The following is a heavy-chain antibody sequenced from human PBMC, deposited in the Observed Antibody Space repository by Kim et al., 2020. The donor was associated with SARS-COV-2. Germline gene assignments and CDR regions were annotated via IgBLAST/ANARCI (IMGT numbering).Heavy chain of an antibody. D-gene: IGHD2-8*01. J-gene: IGHJ4*02. V-gene: IGHV3-7*01. CDR1: GFTFSTYW. CDR3: ARDALPNRRSDY. Sequence: GGSLRLSCAASGFTFSTYWMTWLRQAPGKGLQWVPNINQDGSEKYYVDSVKGRFTISRDNANKSLDLQMNSLRAEDTAVYYCARDALPNRRSDYWGQGTLDTVSS. CDR2: INQDGSEK.